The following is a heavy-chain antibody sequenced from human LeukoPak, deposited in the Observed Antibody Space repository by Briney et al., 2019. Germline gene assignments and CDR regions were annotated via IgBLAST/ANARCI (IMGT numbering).Heavy chain of an antibody. CDR1: GFSFSSYT. CDR2: IYSGGTT. J-gene: IGHJ4*02. V-gene: IGHV3-53*01. CDR3: ARRAGGYSHPYDY. Sequence: RGSLRLSCAASGFSFSSYTMNWGRQAPGKGLEWVSLIYSGGTTYYADSVKGRFTISRYNSKNTWYLHMNSLRADDTAVYYCARRAGGYSHPYDYWGQGTLVTVSS. D-gene: IGHD4-23*01.